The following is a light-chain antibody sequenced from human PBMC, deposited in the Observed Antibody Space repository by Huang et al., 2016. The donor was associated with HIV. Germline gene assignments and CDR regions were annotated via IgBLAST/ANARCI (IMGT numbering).Light chain of an antibody. CDR2: KVS. CDR3: MQGTHWPPT. V-gene: IGKV2-30*02. Sequence: DVVMTQSPLSLPVTLGQPASISCRSSQSLVHSDGKTYLNWFHQRPGQSPRRLIYKVSNRDSGVPDRFSGSGSGTDFTLKISRVEAGDVGVYYCMQGTHWPPTFGGGTKVEIK. CDR1: QSLVHSDGKTY. J-gene: IGKJ4*01.